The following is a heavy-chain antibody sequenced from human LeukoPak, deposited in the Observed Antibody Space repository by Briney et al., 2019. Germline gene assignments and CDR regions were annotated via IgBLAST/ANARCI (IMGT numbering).Heavy chain of an antibody. CDR3: ARVPYLYYDSSGYFY. D-gene: IGHD3-22*01. CDR2: INSDGSST. V-gene: IGHV3-74*01. CDR1: GFTFSSYW. Sequence: GGSLRLSCAASGFTFSSYWMHWVRQAPGKGLVWVSRINSDGSSTSYADSVKGRFTNSRDNAKNTLYLQTNSLRAEDTAVYYCARVPYLYYDSSGYFYWGQGTLVTVSS. J-gene: IGHJ4*02.